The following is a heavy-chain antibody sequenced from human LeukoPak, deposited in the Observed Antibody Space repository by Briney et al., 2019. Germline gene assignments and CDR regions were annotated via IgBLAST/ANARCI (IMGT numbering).Heavy chain of an antibody. Sequence: SETLSLTCTVSGGSISSSSYYWGWIRQPPGKGLEWIGSIYYSGSTYYNPSLKSRVTISVDTSKNQFSLKLSSVTAADTAVYYCARVIVGAGRYYFDYWGQGTLVTVSS. CDR3: ARVIVGAGRYYFDY. CDR1: GGSISSSSYY. D-gene: IGHD1-26*01. V-gene: IGHV4-39*07. CDR2: IYYSGST. J-gene: IGHJ4*02.